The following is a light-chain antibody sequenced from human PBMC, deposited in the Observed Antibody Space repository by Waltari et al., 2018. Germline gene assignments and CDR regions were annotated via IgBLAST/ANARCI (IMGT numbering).Light chain of an antibody. V-gene: IGKV3-15*01. CDR2: GAS. CDR1: QSVSSN. CDR3: QQYNNWLTWT. J-gene: IGKJ1*01. Sequence: EVVMTKSPDPLSVSPGERATLPCRASQSVSSNLAWYQQRPGQAPRLLIYGASTRATGIPARFSGSGSGTEFTLTISSLQSEDFAIYYCQQYNNWLTWTFGQGTKVEIK.